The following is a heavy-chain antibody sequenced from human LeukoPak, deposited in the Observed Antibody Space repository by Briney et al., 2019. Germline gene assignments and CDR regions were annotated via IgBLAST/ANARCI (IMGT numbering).Heavy chain of an antibody. V-gene: IGHV4-39*07. Sequence: PSETLSLTCTVSGGSISSSSYYWGWIRQPPGKGLEWIGNIYYSGSTYYNPSLESRVTMSLDTSKNQFSLKLSSVTAADTAVYYCARPNWNDLHFDYWGQGTLVTVSS. CDR1: GGSISSSSYY. CDR2: IYYSGST. D-gene: IGHD1-1*01. CDR3: ARPNWNDLHFDY. J-gene: IGHJ4*02.